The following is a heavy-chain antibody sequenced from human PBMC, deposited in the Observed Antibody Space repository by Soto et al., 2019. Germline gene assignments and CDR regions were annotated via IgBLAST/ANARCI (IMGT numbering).Heavy chain of an antibody. Sequence: VQLLQSGGGLVQPGGSLRLSCEASGFIFATTAMGWVRQAPGKWLEWVSPISGSGVRTYYADSVKGRFTISRGNSKNTLFLQMNSLRADDTAVYFCAAVMGSDYAYVWRSLSFDHWRQGALVTVST. CDR2: ISGSGVRT. CDR3: AAVMGSDYAYVWRSLSFDH. J-gene: IGHJ4*02. D-gene: IGHD3-16*01. V-gene: IGHV3-23*01. CDR1: GFIFATTA.